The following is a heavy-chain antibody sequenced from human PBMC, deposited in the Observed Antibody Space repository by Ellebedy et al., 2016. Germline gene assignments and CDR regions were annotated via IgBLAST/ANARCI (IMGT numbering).Heavy chain of an antibody. J-gene: IGHJ4*02. CDR2: ISPSSRTR. Sequence: GGSLRLXXAASGFTFSNYSMNWVRQAPGKGLEWVSYISPSSRTRYYADSVKGRVTISRDNAKNSVYLQMNSLRAEDTAVYYCVRGTDYWGQGTLVTVSS. D-gene: IGHD3-10*01. V-gene: IGHV3-48*04. CDR3: VRGTDY. CDR1: GFTFSNYS.